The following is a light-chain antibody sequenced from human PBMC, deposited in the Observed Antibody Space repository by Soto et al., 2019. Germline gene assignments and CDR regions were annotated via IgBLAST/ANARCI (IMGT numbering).Light chain of an antibody. V-gene: IGKV1-39*01. J-gene: IGKJ2*01. Sequence: DIQMTQSPSSLSASVGDRVTITCRASQSISSYLNWYQQKPGKAPKLLIYAASSLQSGVPSRFSGSGSEPDFALTISSLQPEDFATYYCQQSYSTPPSFGQGTKLEIK. CDR1: QSISSY. CDR3: QQSYSTPPS. CDR2: AAS.